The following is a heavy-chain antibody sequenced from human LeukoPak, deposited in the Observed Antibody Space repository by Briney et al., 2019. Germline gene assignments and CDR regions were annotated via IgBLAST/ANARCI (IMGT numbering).Heavy chain of an antibody. V-gene: IGHV1-69*13. CDR1: GGTFSSHA. CDR3: ARTRDYYENSRYTLLQD. CDR2: IIPILGTT. D-gene: IGHD3-22*01. Sequence: SVKVSCKASGGTFSSHAISWVRQAPGQGLEWMGGIIPILGTTNYAQKFQGRVTIIADESTGTAYMVLSSLSSEDTAVYYCARTRDYYENSRYTLLQDWGQGTLATVSS. J-gene: IGHJ1*01.